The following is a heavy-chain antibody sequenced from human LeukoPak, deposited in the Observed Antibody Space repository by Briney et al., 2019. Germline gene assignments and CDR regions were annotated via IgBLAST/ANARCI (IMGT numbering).Heavy chain of an antibody. D-gene: IGHD2-15*01. J-gene: IGHJ3*02. CDR3: ARIKLTYSAFDI. CDR1: GGSISSYY. Sequence: SETLSLTCTVSGGSISSYYWSWIRQPAGKGLEWIGRIYTSGSTNYNPSLKSRVTMSVDTSKNQFSLKLSSVTVADTAVYYCARIKLTYSAFDIWGQGTMVTVSS. CDR2: IYTSGST. V-gene: IGHV4-4*07.